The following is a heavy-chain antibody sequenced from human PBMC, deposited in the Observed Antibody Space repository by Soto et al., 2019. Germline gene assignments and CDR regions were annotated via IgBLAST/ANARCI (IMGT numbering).Heavy chain of an antibody. J-gene: IGHJ4*02. V-gene: IGHV4-30-4*01. CDR2: IYYSGIT. D-gene: IGHD3-22*01. CDR1: GGSISNSDNY. Sequence: SESLSLTCNVSGGSISNSDNYWSWVRQPTGKGLEWIGYIYYSGITYYHPSLKSRVTISVDTSKNQFSLKLRSVTAADTDVYYCATLPNGDSSGGYRDYWGQGALVTLSA. CDR3: ATLPNGDSSGGYRDY.